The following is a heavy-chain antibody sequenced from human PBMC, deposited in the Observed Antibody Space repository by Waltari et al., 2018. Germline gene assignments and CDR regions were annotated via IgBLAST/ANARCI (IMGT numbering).Heavy chain of an antibody. Sequence: QVQLQESGPGLVKPSETLSLTCAVSGYSISSGYYWGWIRQPPGKGLAWIGSIYHSGSTYYNPSLKSRVTISVDTSKNQFSLKLSSVTAADTAVYYCASGTLFDYWGQGTLVTVSS. J-gene: IGHJ4*02. CDR3: ASGTLFDY. V-gene: IGHV4-38-2*01. CDR1: GYSISSGYY. D-gene: IGHD1-26*01. CDR2: IYHSGST.